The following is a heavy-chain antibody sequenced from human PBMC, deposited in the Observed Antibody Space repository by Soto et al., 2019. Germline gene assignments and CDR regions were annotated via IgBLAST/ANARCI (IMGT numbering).Heavy chain of an antibody. D-gene: IGHD6-13*01. V-gene: IGHV1-2*04. CDR2: INPNSGGT. J-gene: IGHJ6*02. Sequence: ASVKVSCKASGYTFTGYYMHWVRQAPGQGLEWMGWINPNSGGTNYAQKFQGWVTMTRDTSISTAYMELSRLRSDDTAVYYCAREGFGAAGTYYYYYGMDVCGQGPKVTVYS. CDR3: AREGFGAAGTYYYYYGMDV. CDR1: GYTFTGYY.